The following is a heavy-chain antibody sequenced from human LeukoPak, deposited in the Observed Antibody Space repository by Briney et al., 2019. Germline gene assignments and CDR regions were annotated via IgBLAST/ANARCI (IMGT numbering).Heavy chain of an antibody. CDR2: IIPILGIA. D-gene: IGHD6-19*01. CDR3: ARDQAVAGLDAFDI. J-gene: IGHJ3*02. V-gene: IGHV1-69*04. Sequence: ASVKVSCKASGGTFISYAISWVRQAPGQGLEWMGRIIPILGIANYAQKFQGRVTITADKSTSTAYMELSSLRSEDTAVYYCARDQAVAGLDAFDIWGQGTMVTVSS. CDR1: GGTFISYA.